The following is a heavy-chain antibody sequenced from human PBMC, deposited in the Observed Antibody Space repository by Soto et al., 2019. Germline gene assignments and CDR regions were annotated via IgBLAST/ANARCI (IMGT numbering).Heavy chain of an antibody. CDR1: GGTFSSYA. CDR2: IIPIFGTA. CDR3: AREIQPPLPDNYDILSTNYYYGMDV. D-gene: IGHD3-9*01. Sequence: GASVKVSCKASGGTFSSYAISWVRQAPGQGLEWMGGIIPIFGTANYAQKFQGRVTITADESTSTAYMELSSLRSEDTAVYYCAREIQPPLPDNYDILSTNYYYGMDVWGQGTTVTVSS. V-gene: IGHV1-69*13. J-gene: IGHJ6*02.